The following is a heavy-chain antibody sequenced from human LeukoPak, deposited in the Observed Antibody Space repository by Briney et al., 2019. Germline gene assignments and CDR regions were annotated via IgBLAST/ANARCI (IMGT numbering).Heavy chain of an antibody. V-gene: IGHV3-23*01. J-gene: IGHJ3*02. CDR3: AKSPQITYYDFWSGYHGGDAFDI. CDR2: ISGSGGST. Sequence: GGSLRLSCAASGFTFSSYAMSWVRQAPGKGLEWVSAISGSGGSTYYADSVKGRFTISRDNSKNTLYLQMNSLRAEDTAVYYCAKSPQITYYDFWSGYHGGDAFDIWGQGTMVAVSS. CDR1: GFTFSSYA. D-gene: IGHD3-3*01.